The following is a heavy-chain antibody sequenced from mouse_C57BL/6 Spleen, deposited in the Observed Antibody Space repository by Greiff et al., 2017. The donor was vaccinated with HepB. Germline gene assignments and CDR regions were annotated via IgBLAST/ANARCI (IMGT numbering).Heavy chain of an antibody. J-gene: IGHJ2*01. Sequence: EVHLVESGGGLVKPGGSLKLSCAASGFTFSSYAMSWVRQTPEKRLEWVATISDGGSYTYYPDNVKGRFTISRDNAKNNLYLQMSHLKSEDTAMYYCARDLLTGKEENYFDYWGQGTTLTVSS. V-gene: IGHV5-4*01. CDR2: ISDGGSYT. CDR1: GFTFSSYA. D-gene: IGHD4-1*01. CDR3: ARDLLTGKEENYFDY.